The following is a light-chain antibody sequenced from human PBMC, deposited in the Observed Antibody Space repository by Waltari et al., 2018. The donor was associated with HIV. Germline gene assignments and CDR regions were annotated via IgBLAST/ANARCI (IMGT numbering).Light chain of an antibody. CDR3: QRRSNWPPSIT. J-gene: IGKJ5*01. CDR1: QTVSRS. CDR2: DAS. Sequence: IVLTQSPATLSLSPGERVTLSCRASQTVSRSLAWYQQKPGQSPRLLIYDASSGAAGIPARFSGSGSGTDFTLTISSLEPEDFAVYYCQRRSNWPPSITFGQGTRLEIK. V-gene: IGKV3-11*01.